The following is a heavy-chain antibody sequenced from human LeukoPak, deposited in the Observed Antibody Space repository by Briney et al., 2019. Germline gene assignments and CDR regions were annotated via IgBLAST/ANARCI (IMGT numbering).Heavy chain of an antibody. J-gene: IGHJ2*01. CDR3: TRASAGLSYLDL. CDR2: INTDGSSR. D-gene: IGHD3/OR15-3a*01. Sequence: GGSLRLSCAASGFNFSTSWMNWVRQAPEKGLVCVSRINTDGSSRSYADSVKGRFTISRDNAKNTLYLQMNSLRAEDTAIYYCTRASAGLSYLDLWGRGTLVTVSS. CDR1: GFNFSTSW. V-gene: IGHV3-74*01.